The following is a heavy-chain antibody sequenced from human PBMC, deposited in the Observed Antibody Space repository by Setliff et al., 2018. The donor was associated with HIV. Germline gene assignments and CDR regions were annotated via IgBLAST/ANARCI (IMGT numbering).Heavy chain of an antibody. Sequence: SETLSLTCGVSGYSMSSGYYWGWIRQPPGKGLEWIGNVYHTGSTYYNPSLKSRVTISVDTSKNQFSLKLSSVIAADTAVYYCARDRRDDYYLTAYFDSLGQGTVVTVSS. V-gene: IGHV4-38-2*02. D-gene: IGHD1-26*01. CDR3: ARDRRDDYYLTAYFDS. CDR2: VYHTGST. J-gene: IGHJ4*02. CDR1: GYSMSSGYY.